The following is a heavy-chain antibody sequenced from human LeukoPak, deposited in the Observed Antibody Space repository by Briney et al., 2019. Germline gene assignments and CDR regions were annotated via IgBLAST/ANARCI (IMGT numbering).Heavy chain of an antibody. D-gene: IGHD1-26*01. CDR2: INGDGSST. J-gene: IGHJ5*02. V-gene: IGHV3-74*01. Sequence: GGSLRLSCAASGFTFGNYWMHWVRQAPGKGLVWVSRINGDGSSTKYADSVKGRFTISRDNAKNTVYLQMNILRVEDTALYYCARLNWDDGEVSGFDQWGQGILVTVSS. CDR1: GFTFGNYW. CDR3: ARLNWDDGEVSGFDQ.